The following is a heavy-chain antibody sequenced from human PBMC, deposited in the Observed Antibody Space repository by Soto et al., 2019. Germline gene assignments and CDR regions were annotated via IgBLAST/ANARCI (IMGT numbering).Heavy chain of an antibody. CDR3: AKLSAYSSGYF. CDR1: GINFKSSV. V-gene: IGHV3-23*01. J-gene: IGHJ4*02. CDR2: ISGSGTGT. D-gene: IGHD5-18*01. Sequence: SLRLSCAASGINFKSSVMNWVRQAPGKGLEWVSTISGSGTGTYYAESVKGRFTISRDNSRNTLFLQMNSLRVEDTAIYYCAKLSAYSSGYFWGPGTLVTVSS.